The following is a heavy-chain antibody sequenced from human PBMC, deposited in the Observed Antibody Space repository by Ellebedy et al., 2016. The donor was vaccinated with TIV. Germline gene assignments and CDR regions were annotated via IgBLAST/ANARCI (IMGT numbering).Heavy chain of an antibody. CDR1: GGSISSYY. CDR2: IYYSGST. J-gene: IGHJ4*02. D-gene: IGHD5-18*01. Sequence: MPSETLSLTCTVSGGSISSYYWSWIRQPPGKGLEWIGYIYYSGSTNYNPSLTSRVTISVDTSKNQFSLKPSSVTAADTAVYYCARGSAMGRFDYWGQGTLVTVSS. CDR3: ARGSAMGRFDY. V-gene: IGHV4-59*12.